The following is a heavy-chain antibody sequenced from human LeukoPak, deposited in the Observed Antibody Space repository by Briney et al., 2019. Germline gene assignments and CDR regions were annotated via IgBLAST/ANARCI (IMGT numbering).Heavy chain of an antibody. CDR2: INKDGSGK. J-gene: IGHJ3*02. Sequence: TGGSLRLSCAASGFTFSNYWMSWVRQAPGKGLEWVANINKDGSGKYYVDSVKGRFTSSRDNAKKSLYLQMNSLTAEDTAVYYCARATTGGFLERTSAFDIWGQGTMVTVSS. D-gene: IGHD3-3*01. CDR3: ARATTGGFLERTSAFDI. V-gene: IGHV3-7*01. CDR1: GFTFSNYW.